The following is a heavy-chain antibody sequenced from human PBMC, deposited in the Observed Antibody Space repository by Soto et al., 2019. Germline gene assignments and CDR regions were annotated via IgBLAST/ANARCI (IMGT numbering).Heavy chain of an antibody. CDR2: ISYDGSNN. J-gene: IGHJ4*02. Sequence: GGSLRLSCAASGFTFSSYGMHWVRQAPGKWLEWVAVISYDGSNNYYANSVKGRFTISRDNSKNTLYLQMNSLSAEDTAVYYCAKAEAPYGDYAGYYFDYWGQGXLVTVSS. CDR1: GFTFSSYG. CDR3: AKAEAPYGDYAGYYFDY. V-gene: IGHV3-30*18. D-gene: IGHD4-17*01.